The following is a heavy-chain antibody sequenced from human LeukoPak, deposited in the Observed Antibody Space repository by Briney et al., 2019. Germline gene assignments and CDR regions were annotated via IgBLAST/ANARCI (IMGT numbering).Heavy chain of an antibody. CDR1: GFTFSSYS. Sequence: GGSLRLSCAASGFTFSSYSMNWVRQAPGKGLEWVSYISSSGSSIYYADSVKGRFTISRDNAKNSLYLQMNSLRAEDTAVYYCARDFNLGTTDSYWGQGTLVTVSS. D-gene: IGHD4-4*01. CDR2: ISSSGSSI. CDR3: ARDFNLGTTDSY. V-gene: IGHV3-48*01. J-gene: IGHJ4*02.